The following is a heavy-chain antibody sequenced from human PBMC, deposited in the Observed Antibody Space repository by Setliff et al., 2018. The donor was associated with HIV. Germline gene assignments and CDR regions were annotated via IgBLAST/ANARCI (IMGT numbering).Heavy chain of an antibody. J-gene: IGHJ3*02. D-gene: IGHD3-22*01. CDR2: IFYSGNT. V-gene: IGHV4-31*03. CDR1: GGSVSSGGYY. Sequence: PSETLSLTCTVSGGSVSSGGYYWSWIRQHPGRGLEWIGYIFYSGNTYYNPSLKSRVTISVDTSKNQFSMRLSSVTAADTAVYYCARRGDSSSYLYAFEIWGQGTMVTVSS. CDR3: ARRGDSSSYLYAFEI.